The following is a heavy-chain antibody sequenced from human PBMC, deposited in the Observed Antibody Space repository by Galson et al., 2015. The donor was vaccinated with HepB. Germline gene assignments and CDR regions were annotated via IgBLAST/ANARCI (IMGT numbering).Heavy chain of an antibody. V-gene: IGHV3-48*02. CDR3: AREATLLWFGDPYYYGMDV. CDR2: ISSSSSTI. J-gene: IGHJ6*02. D-gene: IGHD3-10*01. Sequence: SLRLSCAASGFTFGSYSMNWVRQAPGKGLEWVSYISSSSSTIYYADSVKGRFTISRDNAKNSLYLQMNSLRDEDTAVYYCAREATLLWFGDPYYYGMDVWGQGTTVTVSS. CDR1: GFTFGSYS.